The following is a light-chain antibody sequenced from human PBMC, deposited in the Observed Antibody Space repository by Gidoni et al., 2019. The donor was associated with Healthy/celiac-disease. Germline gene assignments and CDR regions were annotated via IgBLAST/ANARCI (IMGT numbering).Light chain of an antibody. V-gene: IGKV2-28*01. J-gene: IGKJ5*01. CDR2: LGS. CDR3: MQALQTPPT. CDR1: QSLRHSSGYNY. Sequence: EIVMTQSPLSLPVTPGEPASISCRSSQSLRHSSGYNYWDWYLQKPGQSPQLLLFLGSTRASGVPDSFSGSGSGTDFTLKISRVEAVDVGFYYCMQALQTPPTFGQGTRLEIK.